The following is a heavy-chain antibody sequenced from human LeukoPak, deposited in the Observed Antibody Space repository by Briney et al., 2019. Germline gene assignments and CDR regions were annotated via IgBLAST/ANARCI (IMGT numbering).Heavy chain of an antibody. CDR2: IYYSGNT. V-gene: IGHV4-39*01. CDR1: SGSISSSNYY. Sequence: SETLSLTCSVSSGSISSSNYYWGWIRQPPGRGLEWNGSIYYSGNTYYNPSLKSRVTISVDASKNQFSLKLSSVTAADTAVYYCARHRGTSSGRNDYWGQGTLVTVSS. J-gene: IGHJ4*02. CDR3: ARHRGTSSGRNDY. D-gene: IGHD3-22*01.